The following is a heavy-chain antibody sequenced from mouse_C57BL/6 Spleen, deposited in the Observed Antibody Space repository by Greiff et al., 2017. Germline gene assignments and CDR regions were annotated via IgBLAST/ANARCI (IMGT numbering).Heavy chain of an antibody. Sequence: QVQLQQSGAELVKPGASVKISCKASGYAFSSYWMNWVKQRPGKGLEWIGQIYPGDGDTNYNGKFKGKATLTADKSSSTAYMQLSSLTSEDSAVYFCARGGGTAYAMDYWGQGTSVTVSS. CDR1: GYAFSSYW. D-gene: IGHD2-14*01. J-gene: IGHJ4*01. V-gene: IGHV1-80*01. CDR3: ARGGGTAYAMDY. CDR2: IYPGDGDT.